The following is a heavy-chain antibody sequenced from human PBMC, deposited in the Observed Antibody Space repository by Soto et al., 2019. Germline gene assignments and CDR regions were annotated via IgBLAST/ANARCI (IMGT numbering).Heavy chain of an antibody. D-gene: IGHD3-16*01. V-gene: IGHV3-30*19. Sequence: QVQLVESGGGVVQPGTSLRVSCVGSGFTFRSYVMHWVRQAPGKGLEWVALTSYDGSDKYYDDSVRGRFTISRDNSRNTVDLQMDSLRLEDTALYYCARWGTTGGLVVWGQGTLVSVS. J-gene: IGHJ1*01. CDR3: ARWGTTGGLVV. CDR2: TSYDGSDK. CDR1: GFTFRSYV.